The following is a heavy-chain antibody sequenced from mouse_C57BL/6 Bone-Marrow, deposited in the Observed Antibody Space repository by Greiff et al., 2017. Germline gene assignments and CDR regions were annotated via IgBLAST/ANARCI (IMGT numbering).Heavy chain of an antibody. Sequence: EVKLMESGGGLVKPGGSLKLSCAASGFTFSDYGMHWVRQAPEKGLEWVAYISSGSSTIYYADTVKGRFTISRDNAKNTLFLQMTSLRSEDTAMYYCANGLHPPYWGQGTLVTVSA. CDR2: ISSGSSTI. CDR3: ANGLHPPY. J-gene: IGHJ3*01. V-gene: IGHV5-17*01. D-gene: IGHD1-1*02. CDR1: GFTFSDYG.